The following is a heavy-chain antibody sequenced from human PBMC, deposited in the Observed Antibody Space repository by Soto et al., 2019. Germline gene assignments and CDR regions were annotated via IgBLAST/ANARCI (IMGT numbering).Heavy chain of an antibody. Sequence: QVQLQESGPGLVEPSQTLSLTCTVSGGSIRGGGHYWTWIRHRPGKGLECIGYINYSGSTYYNPSLRSRVTISVDTSQGQISLKLSSVTAADTALYYCATLGSTDGNSFDNWGQGTLVTVSS. CDR1: GGSIRGGGHY. CDR2: INYSGST. V-gene: IGHV4-31*03. D-gene: IGHD2-2*03. CDR3: ATLGSTDGNSFDN. J-gene: IGHJ4*02.